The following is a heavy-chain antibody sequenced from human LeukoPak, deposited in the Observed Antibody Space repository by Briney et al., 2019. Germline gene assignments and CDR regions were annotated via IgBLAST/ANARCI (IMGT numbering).Heavy chain of an antibody. Sequence: RASVRVSCKASGYTFTSYYMHWVRQAPGQGLEWMGIINPSGGSTSYAQKFQGRVTMTRDTSTSTVYMELSSLRSEDTAVYYCARESYNRYYDSSGSPPSDAFDIWGQGTMVTVSS. D-gene: IGHD3-22*01. V-gene: IGHV1-46*01. CDR2: INPSGGST. CDR3: ARESYNRYYDSSGSPPSDAFDI. CDR1: GYTFTSYY. J-gene: IGHJ3*02.